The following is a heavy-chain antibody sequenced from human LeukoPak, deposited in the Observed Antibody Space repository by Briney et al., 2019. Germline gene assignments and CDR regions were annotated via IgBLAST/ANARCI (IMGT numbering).Heavy chain of an antibody. CDR2: IYYSGST. CDR3: ARHVDSGSYLNWFDP. CDR1: GGSISSSSYY. Sequence: SETLSLTRTLSGGSISSSSYYWGWIRQPPGKGLEWIGSIYYSGSTYYNPSLKSRVTISVDTSKNQFSLKLSSVTAADTAVYYCARHVDSGSYLNWFDPWGQGTLVTVSS. J-gene: IGHJ5*02. V-gene: IGHV4-39*01. D-gene: IGHD1-26*01.